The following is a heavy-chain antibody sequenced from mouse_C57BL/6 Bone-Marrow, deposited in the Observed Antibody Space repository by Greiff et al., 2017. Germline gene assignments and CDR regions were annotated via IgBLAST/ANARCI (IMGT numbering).Heavy chain of an antibody. CDR3: AKLGPWFAY. J-gene: IGHJ3*01. CDR1: GYTFTSYT. D-gene: IGHD4-1*01. Sequence: QVQLKESGAELARPGASVKMSCKASGYTFTSYTMHWVKQRPGQGLEWIGYINPSSGYTKYNQKFKDKATLTADKSSSTAYMQLSSLTSEDSAVYYCAKLGPWFAYWGQGTLVTVSA. CDR2: INPSSGYT. V-gene: IGHV1-4*01.